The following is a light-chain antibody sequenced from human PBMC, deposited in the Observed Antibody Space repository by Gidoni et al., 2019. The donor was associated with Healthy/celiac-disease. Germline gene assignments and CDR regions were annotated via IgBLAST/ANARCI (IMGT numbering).Light chain of an antibody. J-gene: IGKJ1*01. CDR1: QSVSSSY. V-gene: IGKV3-20*01. CDR3: QQYGSSPKT. Sequence: IVLPQSPGTLPLSPGERDTLSCRASQSVSSSYLAWYQQKPGQAPRPLIYGAPSRATGIPDRFSGSGSGTDFTLTISRMEPEDVAVYYCQQYGSSPKTFGQGTKVEIK. CDR2: GAP.